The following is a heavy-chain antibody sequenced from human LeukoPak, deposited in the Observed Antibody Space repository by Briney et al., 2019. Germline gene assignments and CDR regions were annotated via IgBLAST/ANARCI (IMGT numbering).Heavy chain of an antibody. Sequence: ASVKVSCKASGGTFSSYAISWVRQAPGQGLEWMGGIIPIFGTANYAQKFQGRVTITADESTSTAYMELSSLRSEDTAVYYCARDTGGETPSFDYWGQGTLVTVSS. CDR2: IIPIFGTA. CDR3: ARDTGGETPSFDY. D-gene: IGHD3-16*01. CDR1: GGTFSSYA. J-gene: IGHJ4*02. V-gene: IGHV1-69*13.